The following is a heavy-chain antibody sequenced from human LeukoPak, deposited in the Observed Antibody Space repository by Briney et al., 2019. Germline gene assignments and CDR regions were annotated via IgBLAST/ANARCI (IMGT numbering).Heavy chain of an antibody. CDR1: GGSFSGYY. CDR3: ARKGPILTGYPPDY. V-gene: IGHV4-34*01. D-gene: IGHD3-9*01. J-gene: IGHJ4*02. Sequence: SETLSLTCAVYGGSFSGYYWSWIRQPPGKGLEWIGEINHSGSTNYNPSLKSRVTISVDTSKNQFSLKLSSVTAADAAVYYCARKGPILTGYPPDYWGQGTLVTVSS. CDR2: INHSGST.